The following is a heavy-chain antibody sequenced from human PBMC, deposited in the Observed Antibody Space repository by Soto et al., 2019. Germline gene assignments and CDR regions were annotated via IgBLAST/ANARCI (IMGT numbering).Heavy chain of an antibody. CDR1: AGTFSSYA. V-gene: IGHV1-69*12. D-gene: IGHD5-12*01. Sequence: QVQLVQSGAEVKKPGSSVKVCCKASAGTFSSYAISWVRQAPGQGLEWMGGIIPIFGTANYAQKFQGRVTITADESTSTAYMELSSLRSEDTAVYYCASSVAKYYYYGMDVWGQGTTVTVSS. CDR3: ASSVAKYYYYGMDV. CDR2: IIPIFGTA. J-gene: IGHJ6*02.